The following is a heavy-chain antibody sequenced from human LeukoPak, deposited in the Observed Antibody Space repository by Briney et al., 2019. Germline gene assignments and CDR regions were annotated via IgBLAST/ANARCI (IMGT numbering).Heavy chain of an antibody. V-gene: IGHV3-30*04. CDR3: AKDRDPPHSKYSSSWPRLRSLDY. J-gene: IGHJ4*02. Sequence: RAGGSLRLSCAASGFTFSSYAMHWVRQAPGKGLEWVAVISYDGSNKYYADSVKGRFTISRDNSKNTLYLQMNSLRAEDTAVYYCAKDRDPPHSKYSSSWPRLRSLDYWGQGTLVTVSS. CDR1: GFTFSSYA. D-gene: IGHD6-13*01. CDR2: ISYDGSNK.